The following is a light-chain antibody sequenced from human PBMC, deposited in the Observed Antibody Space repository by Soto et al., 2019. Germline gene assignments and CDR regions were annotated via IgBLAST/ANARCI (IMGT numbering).Light chain of an antibody. J-gene: IGKJ1*01. CDR2: GAS. Sequence: EIVMTQSPGTLSVSPGESASLSCRAGQSVSSNLAWYQQKPGQAPRLLIYGASTRATGVPARFSGSGSGTEFALTVTSLQSEDFAVYSCVQYDYCPPWTFGQGTKVE. CDR3: VQYDYCPPWT. CDR1: QSVSSN. V-gene: IGKV3-15*01.